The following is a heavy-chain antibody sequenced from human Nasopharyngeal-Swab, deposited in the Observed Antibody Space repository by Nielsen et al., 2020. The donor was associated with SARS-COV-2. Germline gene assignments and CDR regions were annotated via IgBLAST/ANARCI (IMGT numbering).Heavy chain of an antibody. CDR1: GYPISSGYY. D-gene: IGHD2-21*01. Sequence: SETLSLTCTVSGYPISSGYYWGWIRQPPGKALEWIASIYHSGNTYYNPSLKSRVTISVDTSKNQFSLKLNSVTAADTALYFCVHLWLPGFWGQGTLVTVSS. J-gene: IGHJ4*02. V-gene: IGHV4-38-2*02. CDR3: VHLWLPGF. CDR2: IYHSGNT.